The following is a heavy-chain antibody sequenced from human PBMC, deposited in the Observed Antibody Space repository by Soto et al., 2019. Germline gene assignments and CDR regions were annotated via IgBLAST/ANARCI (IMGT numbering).Heavy chain of an antibody. CDR1: GFNVMSYW. V-gene: IGHV3-7*01. Sequence: PGGSLRLSCAVSGFNVMSYWMSWVRQAPGKGLEWVASVKEDGSELYYLHSVRGRFSMTRDSAGNALHLTMNYLSAEGTGVYFCARDIGFDYVNWGQGIPVTVSS. D-gene: IGHD3-16*01. J-gene: IGHJ4*02. CDR2: VKEDGSEL. CDR3: ARDIGFDYVN.